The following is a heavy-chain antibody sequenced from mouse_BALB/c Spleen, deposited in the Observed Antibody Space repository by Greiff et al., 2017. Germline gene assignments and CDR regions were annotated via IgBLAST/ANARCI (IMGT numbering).Heavy chain of an antibody. J-gene: IGHJ4*01. CDR1: GFSLTSYG. CDR2: IWSGGST. V-gene: IGHV2-2*01. D-gene: IGHD1-1*01. CDR3: VRSGRYYAMDY. Sequence: QVQLKQSGPGLVQPSQSLSITCTVSGFSLTSYGVHWVRQSPGKGLEWLGVIWSGGSTDYNAAFISRLSISKDNSKSQVFFKMNSLQTDDTAIYYCVRSGRYYAMDYWGQGTSVTVSS.